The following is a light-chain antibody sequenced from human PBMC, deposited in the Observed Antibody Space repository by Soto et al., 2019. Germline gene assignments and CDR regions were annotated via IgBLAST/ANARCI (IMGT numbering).Light chain of an antibody. CDR1: QSVASS. CDR2: DAS. V-gene: IGKV3-11*01. CDR3: QHSSNWLT. Sequence: EIVLTQSPATLSLSPGERATLSCRASQSVASSLAWYQQKPGQAPRLLIYDASNRATGIPARFGGSGSGTDFTLTISSLEAEDFAVYYCQHSSNWLTFGGGTKVEIK. J-gene: IGKJ4*01.